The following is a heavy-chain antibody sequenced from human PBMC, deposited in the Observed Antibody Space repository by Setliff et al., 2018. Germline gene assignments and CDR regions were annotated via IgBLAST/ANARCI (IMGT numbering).Heavy chain of an antibody. CDR3: RLWFGELSRDY. Sequence: GGSLRLSCTTSGFTFGDYAMTWVRQAPGKGLEWVGLIRSKAYGGTTEYAASVKGRFTISGDTSKNALYLQMNSLRAEDTAVYYCRLWFGELSRDYWGPGTLVTVSS. CDR2: IRSKAYGGTT. V-gene: IGHV3-49*04. D-gene: IGHD3-10*01. J-gene: IGHJ4*02. CDR1: GFTFGDYA.